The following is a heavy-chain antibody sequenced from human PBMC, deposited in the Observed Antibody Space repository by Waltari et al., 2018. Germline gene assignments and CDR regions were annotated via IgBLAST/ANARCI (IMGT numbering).Heavy chain of an antibody. CDR1: GFSISTFW. V-gene: IGHV3-7*01. Sequence: EVQVVESGGGLVQPGGSLRLSCAASGFSISTFWMSWVRQAPGKGPEWVANINPDGSGKYYVDFVEGRFSISRDNAKNSLSLQMNSLRAEDTAMYYCVRGVDSWGQGTLVTVSS. CDR3: VRGVDS. CDR2: INPDGSGK. J-gene: IGHJ4*02.